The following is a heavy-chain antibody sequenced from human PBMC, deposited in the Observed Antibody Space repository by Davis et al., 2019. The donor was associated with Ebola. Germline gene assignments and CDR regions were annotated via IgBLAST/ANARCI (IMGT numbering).Heavy chain of an antibody. CDR3: ARATYYYGSGSYERFDY. Sequence: SVKVSCKASGGTFSSYAISWVRQAPGQGLEWMGGIIPILGIANYAQKFQGRVTITADESTSTAYMELSSLRSEDTAVYYCARATYYYGSGSYERFDYWGQGTLVTVSS. V-gene: IGHV1-69*10. CDR2: IIPILGIA. CDR1: GGTFSSYA. D-gene: IGHD3-10*01. J-gene: IGHJ4*02.